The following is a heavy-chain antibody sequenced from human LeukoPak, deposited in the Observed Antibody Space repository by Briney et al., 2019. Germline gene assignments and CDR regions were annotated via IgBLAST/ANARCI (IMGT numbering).Heavy chain of an antibody. J-gene: IGHJ5*02. CDR2: IYYSGST. CDR3: ARDVQGAYCSSTSCYNWFDP. V-gene: IGHV4-39*07. D-gene: IGHD2-2*01. CDR1: GGSISSSTYY. Sequence: TSETLSLTCTVSGGSISSSTYYWGWIRQAPGKGLEWIGSIYYSGSTYYNPSLKSRVTISVDTSKNQFSLKLSSVTAADTAVYYCARDVQGAYCSSTSCYNWFDPWGQGTLVTVSS.